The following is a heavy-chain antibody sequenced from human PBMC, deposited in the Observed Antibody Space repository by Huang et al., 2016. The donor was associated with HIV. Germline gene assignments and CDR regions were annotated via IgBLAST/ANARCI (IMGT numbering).Heavy chain of an antibody. V-gene: IGHV4-34*01. J-gene: IGHJ4*02. CDR1: GGSFSGYN. CDR2: VNHSGNT. CDR3: ARGTAAAHSDY. D-gene: IGHD6-13*01. Sequence: QVQLQQWGAGLLKPSETLSLTCAVYGGSFSGYNWNWIRQSPGKGLEWMGEVNHSGNTNYNPSLKSRVTISVDTSKNQFSLKLSSVTAADTAVYYCARGTAAAHSDYWGQGTLVTVYS.